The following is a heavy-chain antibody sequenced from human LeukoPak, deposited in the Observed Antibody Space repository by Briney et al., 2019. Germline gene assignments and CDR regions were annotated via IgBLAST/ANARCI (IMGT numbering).Heavy chain of an antibody. Sequence: PSETLSLTRAVYGVSFSGYSWSWIRQPPGKGLEWIWEINHSGSTNYYPSLKSRVTISVDTSKNQFSLKLSSVTAADTAVYFCARGPPTDYYDSSGFYYVFDYWGQGTLVTVPS. V-gene: IGHV4-34*01. D-gene: IGHD3-22*01. J-gene: IGHJ4*02. CDR3: ARGPPTDYYDSSGFYYVFDY. CDR2: INHSGST. CDR1: GVSFSGYS.